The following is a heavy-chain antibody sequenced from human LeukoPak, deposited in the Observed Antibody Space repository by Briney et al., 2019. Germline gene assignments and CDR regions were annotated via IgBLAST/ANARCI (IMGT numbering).Heavy chain of an antibody. CDR2: IYYSGST. CDR1: GGSISSYY. V-gene: IGHV4-59*08. J-gene: IGHJ4*02. Sequence: SETLSLTCTVSGGSISSYYWSWIRQPPGKGLEWIGYIYYSGSTNYNPSLKSRVTISVDTSKNQFSLKLSSVTAADTAVYYCARLRYSSSPNYDYWGQGTLITVSS. CDR3: ARLRYSSSPNYDY. D-gene: IGHD6-6*01.